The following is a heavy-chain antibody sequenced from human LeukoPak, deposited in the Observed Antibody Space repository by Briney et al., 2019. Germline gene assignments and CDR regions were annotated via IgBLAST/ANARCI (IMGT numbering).Heavy chain of an antibody. Sequence: GGSLRLSCAASGFTVSSNYMSWVRQAPGKGLEWVSVIYSGGSAYYADSVKGRFTISRDNSKNTLYLQMNSLRAEDTAVYYCARDLYHSFSTPIWGQGTTVTVSS. J-gene: IGHJ3*02. CDR3: ARDLYHSFSTPI. CDR2: IYSGGSA. V-gene: IGHV3-66*01. CDR1: GFTVSSNY. D-gene: IGHD2-2*02.